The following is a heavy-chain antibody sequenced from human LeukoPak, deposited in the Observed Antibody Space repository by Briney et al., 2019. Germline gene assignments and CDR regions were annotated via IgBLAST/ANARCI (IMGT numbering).Heavy chain of an antibody. D-gene: IGHD6-13*01. CDR2: ISGSGGST. V-gene: IGHV3-23*01. J-gene: IGHJ4*02. CDR1: GFTFSSYA. Sequence: GGSLRLSCAASGFTFSSYAMSWVRQAPGKGLEWVSAISGSGGSTYYTDSVKGRFTISRDNSKNTLYLQMNSLRAEDTAVYYCAKLPVQQLVPGFDYWGQGTLVTVSS. CDR3: AKLPVQQLVPGFDY.